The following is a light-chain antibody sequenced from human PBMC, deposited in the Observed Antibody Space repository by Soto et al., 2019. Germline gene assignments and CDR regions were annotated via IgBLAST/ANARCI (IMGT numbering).Light chain of an antibody. J-gene: IGKJ1*01. V-gene: IGKV3-15*01. CDR1: QSVWSK. CDR3: QQYNNWPRT. CDR2: GAS. Sequence: EIVMTHSPGTLSLYPCERATLYFRASQSVWSKLDWYQQKPGQAPRLLIYGASTMASGIPVTFSGSGSGTDFTLTISSLQSEDFAVYYCQQYNNWPRTFGQGTKVDNK.